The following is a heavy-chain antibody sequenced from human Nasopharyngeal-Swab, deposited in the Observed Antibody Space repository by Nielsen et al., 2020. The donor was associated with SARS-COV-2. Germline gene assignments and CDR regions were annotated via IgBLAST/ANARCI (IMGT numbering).Heavy chain of an antibody. J-gene: IGHJ4*02. CDR3: ARDRVFGYTGARNSVFDY. V-gene: IGHV3-7*01. Sequence: GESLKISCAASGFTFSSYWMSWVRQAPEKGLEWVANINQDGSAQNYVDSVRGRLTISRDNTKNSLYLRMDSLRIEDTGVYYCARDRVFGYTGARNSVFDYWGQGTLVAVSS. CDR1: GFTFSSYW. CDR2: INQDGSAQ. D-gene: IGHD2-8*02.